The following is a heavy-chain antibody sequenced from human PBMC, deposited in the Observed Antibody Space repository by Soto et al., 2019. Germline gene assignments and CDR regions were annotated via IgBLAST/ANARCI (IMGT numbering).Heavy chain of an antibody. D-gene: IGHD5-18*01. CDR3: ATLKLWRTGWFDP. V-gene: IGHV4-39*01. CDR1: GGSISSSSYY. CDR2: IYYSGST. Sequence: SETLSLTCTVSGGSISSSSYYWGWNRQPPGKGLEWIGSIYYSGSTYYNPSLKSRVTISVDTSKNQFSLKLSSVTAADTAVYYCATLKLWRTGWFDPWGQGTLVTVSS. J-gene: IGHJ5*02.